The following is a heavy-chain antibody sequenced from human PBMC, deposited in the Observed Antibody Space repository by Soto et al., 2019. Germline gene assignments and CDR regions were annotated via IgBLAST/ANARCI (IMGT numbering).Heavy chain of an antibody. D-gene: IGHD1-26*01. CDR2: INPSGGGT. CDR3: ARERGSYDALDI. CDR1: GYTFINYF. J-gene: IGHJ3*02. V-gene: IGHV1-46*03. Sequence: QVQLVQSGAEVKKPGASVKVSCKTFGYTFINYFMHWVRQAPGQGLEWMGIINPSGGGTSYAQKFQGRVTTTRDTSTSTVYMELSSLRSEDTAVYYCARERGSYDALDIWGQGTRVTVSS.